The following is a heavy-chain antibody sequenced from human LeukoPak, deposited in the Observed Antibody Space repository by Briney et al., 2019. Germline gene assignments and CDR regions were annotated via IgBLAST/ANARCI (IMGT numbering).Heavy chain of an antibody. J-gene: IGHJ4*02. Sequence: PSETLSLTCAVYGGSFSGYYWSWIRQPPGKGLEWIGEINHSGSTYYNPSLKSRVTISVDTSKNQFSLKLSSVTAADTAVYYCARHDTDYIVATILFDYWGQGTLVTVSS. D-gene: IGHD5-12*01. CDR2: INHSGST. CDR1: GGSFSGYY. V-gene: IGHV4-34*01. CDR3: ARHDTDYIVATILFDY.